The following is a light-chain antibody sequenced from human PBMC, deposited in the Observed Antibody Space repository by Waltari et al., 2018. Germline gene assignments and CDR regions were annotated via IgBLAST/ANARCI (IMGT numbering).Light chain of an antibody. J-gene: IGLJ3*02. CDR1: ISDVGGVHS. Sequence: QSALTQPPSVSGSPGQSITISCTGTISDVGGVHSSSWDQVHPGQAPRGMIYDVLNRPSGGSVRFSASKSGNTASLTSSGLQAEDEGDYYCSSQSTTSVVVFGGGTKLTGL. V-gene: IGLV2-14*03. CDR2: DVL. CDR3: SSQSTTSVVV.